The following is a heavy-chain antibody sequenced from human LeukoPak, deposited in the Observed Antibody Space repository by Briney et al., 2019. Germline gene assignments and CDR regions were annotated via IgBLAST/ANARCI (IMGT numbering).Heavy chain of an antibody. D-gene: IGHD3-22*01. CDR3: AREDSSGYYYFDY. CDR1: GFTFSNYA. J-gene: IGHJ4*02. V-gene: IGHV3-30*01. CDR2: ISYDGSNK. Sequence: WGSLRLSCAASGFTFSNYAIHWVRQAPGKGLEWVALISYDGSNKYYADSVKGRFTISRDNSKNTLYLQMNSLRADDTAVYYCAREDSSGYYYFDYWGQGTLVTVSS.